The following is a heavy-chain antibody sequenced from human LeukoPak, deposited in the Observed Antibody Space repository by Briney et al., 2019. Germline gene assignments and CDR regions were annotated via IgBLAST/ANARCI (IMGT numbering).Heavy chain of an antibody. CDR3: ARSAFHDYSNKPDY. CDR1: GGSISSYY. J-gene: IGHJ4*02. Sequence: PSETLSLTCTVSGGSISSYYWSWIRQPPGKGLEWIGYIYYSGSTNYNPSLKSRVTISVDTSKNQFSLKLSSVTAADTAVYYCARSAFHDYSNKPDYWGQGTLVTVSS. V-gene: IGHV4-59*12. D-gene: IGHD4-11*01. CDR2: IYYSGST.